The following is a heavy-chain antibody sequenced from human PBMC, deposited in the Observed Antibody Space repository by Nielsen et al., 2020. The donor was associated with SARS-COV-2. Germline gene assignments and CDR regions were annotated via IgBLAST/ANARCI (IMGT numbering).Heavy chain of an antibody. J-gene: IGHJ4*02. Sequence: GESLKISCAASGFTFSDYYMSWIRQAPGKGLEWVSYISSSSSYTNYADSVKGRFTISRDNSKNTLYLQMNSLRAEDTAVYYCAKDSGSWDYWGQGTLVTVSS. CDR1: GFTFSDYY. D-gene: IGHD1-26*01. CDR2: ISSSSSYT. V-gene: IGHV3-11*05. CDR3: AKDSGSWDY.